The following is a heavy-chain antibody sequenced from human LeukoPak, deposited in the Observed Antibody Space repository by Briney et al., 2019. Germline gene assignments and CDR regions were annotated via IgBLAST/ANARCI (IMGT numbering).Heavy chain of an antibody. J-gene: IGHJ6*03. CDR2: IIPIFGTA. CDR3: ARASDYVWGSYRYRPYYYYMDV. CDR1: GGTFSSYA. Sequence: SVKVSCKASGGTFSSYAISWVRQAPGQGLGWMGGIIPIFGTANYAQKFQGRVTITTDESTSTAYMELSSLRSEDTAVYYCARASDYVWGSYRYRPYYYYMDVWGEGTTVTVSS. D-gene: IGHD3-16*02. V-gene: IGHV1-69*05.